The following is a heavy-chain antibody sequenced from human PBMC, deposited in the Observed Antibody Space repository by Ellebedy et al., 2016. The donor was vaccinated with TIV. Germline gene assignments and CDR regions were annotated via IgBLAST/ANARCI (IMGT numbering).Heavy chain of an antibody. J-gene: IGHJ4*02. V-gene: IGHV1-69*10. D-gene: IGHD4-23*01. Sequence: AASVKVSCKASGGTFSSYGISWVRQAPGQGLEWMGGIIPILGKANYAQKFQGRVPITADESTYTAYMELSSLRSEDTAVYYCARVGNYYGGNPSYYFDYWGQGTLVTVSS. CDR3: ARVGNYYGGNPSYYFDY. CDR1: GGTFSSYG. CDR2: IIPILGKA.